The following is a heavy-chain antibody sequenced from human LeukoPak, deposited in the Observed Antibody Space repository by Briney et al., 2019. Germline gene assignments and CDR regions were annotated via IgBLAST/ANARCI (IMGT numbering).Heavy chain of an antibody. Sequence: PSETLSLTCAVYGGAFSGYYWSWIRHPPGKGLEWIGEINHSGSTNYNPSLKSRVTISVDTSKNQFSLKLSSVTAADTAVYYCARGYDFWTRWFDPWGQGTLVTVSS. V-gene: IGHV4-34*01. J-gene: IGHJ5*02. CDR3: ARGYDFWTRWFDP. D-gene: IGHD3-3*01. CDR2: INHSGST. CDR1: GGAFSGYY.